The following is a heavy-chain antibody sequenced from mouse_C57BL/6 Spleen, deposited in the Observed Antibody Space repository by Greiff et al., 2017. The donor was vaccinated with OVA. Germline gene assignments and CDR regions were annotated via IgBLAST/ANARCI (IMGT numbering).Heavy chain of an antibody. V-gene: IGHV1-82*01. CDR1: GYAFSSSW. J-gene: IGHJ4*01. Sequence: VTLVESGPELVKPGASVKISCKASGYAFSSSWMNWVKQRPGKGLEWIGRIYPGDGDTNYNGKFKGKATLTADKSSSTAYMQLSSLTSEDSAVYFCARGDYDGGYAMDYWGQGTSVTVSS. CDR3: ARGDYDGGYAMDY. D-gene: IGHD2-4*01. CDR2: IYPGDGDT.